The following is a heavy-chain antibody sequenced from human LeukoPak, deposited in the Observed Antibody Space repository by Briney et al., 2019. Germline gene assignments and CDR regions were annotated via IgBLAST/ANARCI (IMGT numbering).Heavy chain of an antibody. J-gene: IGHJ4*02. CDR1: GFTFSCSA. V-gene: IGHV3-23*01. CDR2: ISNNGGYT. CDR3: AKQLGYCSDGSCYSPY. Sequence: GGSLRLSCAASGFTFSCSAMSWVRQAPGKGLEWVSAISNNGGYTYYADSVQGRFTISRDNSKSTLCLQMNSLRAEDTAVYYCAKQLGYCSDGSCYSPYWGQGTLVTVSS. D-gene: IGHD2-15*01.